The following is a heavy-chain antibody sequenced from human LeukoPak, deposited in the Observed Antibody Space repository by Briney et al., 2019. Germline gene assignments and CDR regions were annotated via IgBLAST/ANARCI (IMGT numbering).Heavy chain of an antibody. V-gene: IGHV3-48*01. D-gene: IGHD4-17*01. J-gene: IGHJ4*02. CDR2: ISSSSSTI. CDR1: VFTFSNYN. Sequence: PGGSLRLSCAASVFTFSNYNMNWVRQAPGKGLEWVSYISSSSSTIYYADSVKGRFTISRDNAKNSLYLQMNSLRAEDTAVYYCASLYGEILDYWGQGTLVTVSS. CDR3: ASLYGEILDY.